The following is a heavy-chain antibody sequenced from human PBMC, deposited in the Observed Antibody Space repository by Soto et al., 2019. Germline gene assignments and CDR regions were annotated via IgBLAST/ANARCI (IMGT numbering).Heavy chain of an antibody. CDR3: AKDMRYSYGPDAFDI. D-gene: IGHD5-18*01. CDR2: ISWNSGSI. CDR1: GFTFDDYA. V-gene: IGHV3-9*01. J-gene: IGHJ3*02. Sequence: EVQLVESGGGLVQPGRSLRISCAASGFTFDDYAMHWVRQAPGKGLEWVSGISWNSGSIGYADSVKGRFTISRDNAKNSLYLQMNSLRAEDTALYYCAKDMRYSYGPDAFDIWGQGTMVTVSS.